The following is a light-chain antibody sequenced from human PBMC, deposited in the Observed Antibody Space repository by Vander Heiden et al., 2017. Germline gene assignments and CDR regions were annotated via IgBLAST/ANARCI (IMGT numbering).Light chain of an antibody. CDR1: SSNIGAGYD. CDR2: GNS. CDR3: QSYDSSMSGFYV. Sequence: QSVLTQPPSVSGAPGQRVTISCTGSSSNIGAGYDVHWYPQLPGTAPKLLIYGNSNRPSGVPDRFSGSKSGTSASLAITGLQAEDEADDYCQSYDSSMSGFYVFGTGTKVTVL. V-gene: IGLV1-40*01. J-gene: IGLJ1*01.